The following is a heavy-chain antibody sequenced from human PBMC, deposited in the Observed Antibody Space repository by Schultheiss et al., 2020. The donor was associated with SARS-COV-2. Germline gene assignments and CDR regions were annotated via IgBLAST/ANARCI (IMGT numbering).Heavy chain of an antibody. D-gene: IGHD2-2*01. J-gene: IGHJ5*02. CDR1: GGSISSGGYY. CDR2: IYYSGST. Sequence: SETLSLTCTVSGGSISSGGYYWSWIRQHPGKGLEWIGYIYYSGSTYYNPSLKSLVTISVDTSKNQFSLKLSSVTAADTAVYYCARVVVPAATWFDPWGQGTLVTVSS. CDR3: ARVVVPAATWFDP. V-gene: IGHV4-31*01.